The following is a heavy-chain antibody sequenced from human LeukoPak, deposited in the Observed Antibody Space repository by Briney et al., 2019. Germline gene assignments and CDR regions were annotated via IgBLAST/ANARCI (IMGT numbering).Heavy chain of an antibody. V-gene: IGHV4-34*01. Sequence: SETLSLTCTVSGGSISSHYWSWIRQPPGKGLEWIGEINHSGSTNYNPSLKSRVTISVDTSKNQFSLKLSSVTAADTAVYYCARGGRDNWFDPWGQGTLVTVSS. CDR2: INHSGST. D-gene: IGHD1-26*01. CDR3: ARGGRDNWFDP. CDR1: GGSISSHY. J-gene: IGHJ5*02.